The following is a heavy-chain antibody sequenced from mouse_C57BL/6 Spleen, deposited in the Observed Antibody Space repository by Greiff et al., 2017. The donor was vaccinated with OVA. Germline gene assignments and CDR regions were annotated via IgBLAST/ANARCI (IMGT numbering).Heavy chain of an antibody. Sequence: EVQLVESGGGLVKPGGSLKLSCAASGFTFSSYAMSWVRQTPEKRLEWVATISDGGSYTYYPDNVKGRFTISRDNAKNNLYLQMSHLKSEDTAMYYCARDYSNGYFDVWGTGTTVTVSS. CDR3: ARDYSNGYFDV. V-gene: IGHV5-4*01. CDR2: ISDGGSYT. J-gene: IGHJ1*03. CDR1: GFTFSSYA. D-gene: IGHD2-5*01.